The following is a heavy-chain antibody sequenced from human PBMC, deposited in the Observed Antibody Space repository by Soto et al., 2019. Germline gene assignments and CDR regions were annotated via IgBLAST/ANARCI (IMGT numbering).Heavy chain of an antibody. J-gene: IGHJ4*02. Sequence: EVQLLESGGGLVQPGGSLRLSCTTSGFTFSRHAMTWVRQAPGRGLQWVSSISNSDDATYYAASVKGRFTISRDISRSTLYLQMDSMRAEDTAVSYFAKGYGDSDSWGQGTQVTVSS. CDR3: AKGYGDSDS. D-gene: IGHD4-17*01. CDR2: ISNSDDAT. V-gene: IGHV3-23*01. CDR1: GFTFSRHA.